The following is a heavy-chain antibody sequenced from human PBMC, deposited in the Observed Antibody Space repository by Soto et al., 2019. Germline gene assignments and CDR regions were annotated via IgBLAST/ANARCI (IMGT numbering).Heavy chain of an antibody. Sequence: PSETLSLTCTVSGGSISSYYWSCIRQPPGKGLERIGYTYYSGSTNYNPSLKSRVTISVDTSKNQFSLKLSSVTAADTAVYYCARVYYDILTGYYRYFDYWGQGTMVTVSS. CDR1: GGSISSYY. J-gene: IGHJ4*02. D-gene: IGHD3-9*01. CDR2: TYYSGST. V-gene: IGHV4-59*01. CDR3: ARVYYDILTGYYRYFDY.